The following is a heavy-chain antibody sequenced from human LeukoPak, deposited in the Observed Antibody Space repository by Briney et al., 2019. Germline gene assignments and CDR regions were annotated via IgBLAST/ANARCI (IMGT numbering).Heavy chain of an antibody. V-gene: IGHV4-31*03. Sequence: KTSETLSLTCTVSGGSISSGGYYWSWIRQHPGKGLEWIGYIYYSGSTYYNPSLKSRVTISVDTSKNQFSLKLSSVTAADTAVYYCARVYGGFAIDYWGQGTLVTVSS. J-gene: IGHJ4*02. CDR1: GGSISSGGYY. CDR2: IYYSGST. CDR3: ARVYGGFAIDY. D-gene: IGHD1-26*01.